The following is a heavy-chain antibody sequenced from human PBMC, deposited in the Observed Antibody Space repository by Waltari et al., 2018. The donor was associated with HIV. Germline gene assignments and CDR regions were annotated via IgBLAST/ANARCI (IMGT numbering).Heavy chain of an antibody. D-gene: IGHD6-19*01. CDR1: GFIFSGYW. V-gene: IGHV3-7*01. CDR2: IKQDGSET. Sequence: EVQLMESGGGLVQPGGSLRLSCEASGFIFSGYWMSWVRRAPGHGLEWVANIKQDGSETYYVDSVKGRFTISRDNAKSSLFLQMNSLRAEDTAVYYCVKQLSERWLLHFWGQGTLVAVSS. CDR3: VKQLSERWLLHF. J-gene: IGHJ4*02.